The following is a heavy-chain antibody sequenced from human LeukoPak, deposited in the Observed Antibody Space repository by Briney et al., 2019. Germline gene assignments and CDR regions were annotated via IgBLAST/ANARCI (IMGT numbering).Heavy chain of an antibody. CDR2: ISGDGGST. Sequence: QPGRSLRLSCAASGFNFNDYAMHWVRQAPGKGLEWVSLISGDGGSTYYADSVKGRFTISRDNSKNSLYLQMNSLRTEDTALYYCAKDTVGYSSGWYYYWGQGTLVTVSS. D-gene: IGHD6-19*01. CDR1: GFNFNDYA. V-gene: IGHV3-43*02. J-gene: IGHJ4*02. CDR3: AKDTVGYSSGWYYY.